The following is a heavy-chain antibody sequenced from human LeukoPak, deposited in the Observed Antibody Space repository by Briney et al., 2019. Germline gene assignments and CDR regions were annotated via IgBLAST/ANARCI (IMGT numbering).Heavy chain of an antibody. V-gene: IGHV3-48*01. Sequence: GGSLRLSCAASGFTFSTYTMNWVRQAPGKGLECVSYISGSSTAMDYAASVKGRFTISRDNAKNPLYLQMNSLRAEDTAVYYCARGYCSGGTCYGHFDCWGQGTLVTVSS. CDR2: ISGSSTAM. J-gene: IGHJ4*02. CDR3: ARGYCSGGTCYGHFDC. CDR1: GFTFSTYT. D-gene: IGHD2-15*01.